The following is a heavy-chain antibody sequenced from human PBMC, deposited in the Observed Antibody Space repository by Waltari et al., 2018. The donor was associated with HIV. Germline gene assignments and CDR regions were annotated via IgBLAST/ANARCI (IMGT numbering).Heavy chain of an antibody. J-gene: IGHJ4*02. CDR2: IYYRGNT. CDR1: GGSINSTNYY. CDR3: ARLRYYDFWSGPGYFDY. V-gene: IGHV4-39*01. Sequence: QVQLQESGPGLVRPSETLSLTCTVSGGSINSTNYYWGWIRQPPGKGLEWVGSIYYRGNTYYNPSLNSRVTISVDTSRNQFSLTVTSVTAADTAMYYCARLRYYDFWSGPGYFDYWGQGTLVTVSS. D-gene: IGHD3-3*01.